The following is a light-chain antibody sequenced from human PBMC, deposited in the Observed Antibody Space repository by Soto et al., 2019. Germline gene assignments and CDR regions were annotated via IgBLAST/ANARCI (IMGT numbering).Light chain of an antibody. CDR3: QQYGSSPPT. Sequence: EIVLTQSPGTLSLSPGERATLSCRASQSVSSSYLAWYQQKPGQATRLLIYGASSRATGIPDRFSGIGSGTDFSLTISRLEPADFAVYYCQQYGSSPPTFGQGTKVDIK. V-gene: IGKV3-20*01. CDR2: GAS. CDR1: QSVSSSY. J-gene: IGKJ1*01.